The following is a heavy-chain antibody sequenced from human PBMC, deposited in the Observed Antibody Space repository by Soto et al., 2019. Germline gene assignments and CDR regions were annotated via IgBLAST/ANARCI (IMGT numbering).Heavy chain of an antibody. CDR3: AREDVAAAGTAPFYYYGMDV. CDR2: IYYSGST. V-gene: IGHV4-30-4*01. CDR1: GGSISSGDYY. D-gene: IGHD6-13*01. Sequence: SETLSLTCTVSGGSISSGDYYWSWIRQPPGKGLEWIGYIYYSGSTYYNPSLKSRVTISVDTSKNQFSLKLSSVTAADTAVYYCAREDVAAAGTAPFYYYGMDVWGQGTTVTVSS. J-gene: IGHJ6*02.